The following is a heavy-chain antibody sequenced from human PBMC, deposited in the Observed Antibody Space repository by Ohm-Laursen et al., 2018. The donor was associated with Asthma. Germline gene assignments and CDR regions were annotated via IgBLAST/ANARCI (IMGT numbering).Heavy chain of an antibody. CDR1: GYTFSRYS. J-gene: IGHJ6*02. CDR3: ARDQYGTYYYYGMDV. Sequence: SLRLSCTASGYTFSRYSIHWVRQFPGKGLEWVASISTASTFIYYADSVRGRFTISRDNAKNSLYLQMNSLRDEDTAVYYCARDQYGTYYYYGMDVWGQGTTVTVSS. D-gene: IGHD2-2*01. V-gene: IGHV3-21*01. CDR2: ISTASTFI.